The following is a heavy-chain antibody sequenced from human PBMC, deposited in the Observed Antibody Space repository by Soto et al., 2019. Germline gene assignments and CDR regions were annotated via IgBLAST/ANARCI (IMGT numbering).Heavy chain of an antibody. J-gene: IGHJ1*01. V-gene: IGHV3-23*01. CDR2: ISGSGGST. CDR3: AKVASKRIAAAGTKYFQH. D-gene: IGHD6-13*01. Sequence: GGSLRLSCAASGFTFSSYAMSWVRQAPGKGLEWVSAISGSGGSTYYADSVKGRFTISRDNSKNTLYLQMNSLRAEDTAVYYCAKVASKRIAAAGTKYFQHWGQGTLVTVSS. CDR1: GFTFSSYA.